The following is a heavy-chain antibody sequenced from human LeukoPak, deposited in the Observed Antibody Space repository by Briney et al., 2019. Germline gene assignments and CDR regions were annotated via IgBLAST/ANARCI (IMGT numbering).Heavy chain of an antibody. CDR2: ITSRDGTT. J-gene: IGHJ5*02. CDR3: VRDRPNYYDSSGHYYRRNGDH. D-gene: IGHD3-22*01. Sequence: AGGSLRLSCAASGFTFSIYAMSWVRHTPGKGLEWVSSITSRDGTTYYTDSVKGRFTISRDNSENTLYLQINSLRAEDTAIYYCVRDRPNYYDSSGHYYRRNGDHWGQGTLVTVSS. CDR1: GFTFSIYA. V-gene: IGHV3-23*01.